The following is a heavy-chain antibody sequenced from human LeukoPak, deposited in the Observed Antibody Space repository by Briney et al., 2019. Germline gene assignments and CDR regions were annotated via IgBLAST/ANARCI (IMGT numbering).Heavy chain of an antibody. CDR1: GGTFSRYA. Sequence: ASVKVSCKASGGTFSRYALSWVRQAPGQGLEWMGRIIPMIGITNYAQSFQGRVKLTADKTTSTAYMELSSLRADDTAVYYCARLTDYLVDSVIGYWGQGTLITVSS. V-gene: IGHV1-69*04. J-gene: IGHJ1*01. D-gene: IGHD1-14*01. CDR2: IIPMIGIT. CDR3: ARLTDYLVDSVIGY.